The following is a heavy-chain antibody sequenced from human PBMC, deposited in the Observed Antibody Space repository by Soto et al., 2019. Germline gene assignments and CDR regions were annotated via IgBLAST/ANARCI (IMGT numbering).Heavy chain of an antibody. J-gene: IGHJ3*02. V-gene: IGHV4-39*01. CDR2: IYSTENT. Sequence: SETLSLTCTVSGGSVSSNSYSWGWIRQSPGKGLEWIGTIYSTENTYYNPSLLSRVTISVDTSKNEFSLRLSSVTAADTAVYYCARHARAFDAFDIWGQGTMVTVSS. CDR1: GGSVSSNSYS. CDR3: ARHARAFDAFDI.